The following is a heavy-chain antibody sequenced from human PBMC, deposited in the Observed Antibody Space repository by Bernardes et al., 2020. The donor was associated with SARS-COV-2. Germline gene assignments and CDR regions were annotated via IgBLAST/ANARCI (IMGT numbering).Heavy chain of an antibody. CDR3: ARKTGHDYGMDV. D-gene: IGHD3-10*01. CDR1: GFTVSSYW. J-gene: IGHJ6*02. Sequence: GWSLRLSCAASGFTVSSYWMHWVRQAPGEGLVWVSRINSDGSNTIYADSVKGRFTISSDRSKNTVYLQMNSLRVEDTAVYYCARKTGHDYGMDVWGQGTTVAVSS. V-gene: IGHV3-74*01. CDR2: INSDGSNT.